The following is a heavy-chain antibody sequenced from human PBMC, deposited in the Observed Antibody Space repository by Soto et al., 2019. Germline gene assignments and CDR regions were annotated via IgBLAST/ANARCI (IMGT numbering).Heavy chain of an antibody. CDR3: ARLEPYTVTTYLGFDY. CDR1: GGSISSHY. CDR2: IHHSGST. J-gene: IGHJ4*02. D-gene: IGHD4-17*01. Sequence: SETLSLTCIVSGGSISSHYWSWIRQPPGKGLEWIGYIHHSGSTNYRPSLKSRVTISIDTSKIQFSLRLTSVTAADTAVYYCARLEPYTVTTYLGFDYWGQGNLVTVSS. V-gene: IGHV4-59*08.